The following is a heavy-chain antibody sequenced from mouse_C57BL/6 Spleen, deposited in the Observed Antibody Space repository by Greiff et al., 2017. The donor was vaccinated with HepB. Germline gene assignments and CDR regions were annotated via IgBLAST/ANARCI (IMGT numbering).Heavy chain of an antibody. J-gene: IGHJ2*01. V-gene: IGHV1-5*01. Sequence: EVQVVESGTVLARPGASVKMSCKTSGYTFTSYWMHWVKQRPGQGLEWIGAIYPGNSDTSYNQKFKGKAKLTAVTSASTAYMELSSLTKEDSAVYYCTRGPPTITTVVATRGGFDYWGQGTTLTVSS. D-gene: IGHD1-1*01. CDR3: TRGPPTITTVVATRGGFDY. CDR1: GYTFTSYW. CDR2: IYPGNSDT.